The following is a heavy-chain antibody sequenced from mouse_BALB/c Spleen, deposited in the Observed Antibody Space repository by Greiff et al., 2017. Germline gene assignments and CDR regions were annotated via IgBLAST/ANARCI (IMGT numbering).Heavy chain of an antibody. Sequence: QVQLQQPGAELVKPGASVKMSCKASGYTFTSYNMHWVKQTPGQGLEWIGAIYPGNGDTSYNQKFKGKATLTADKSSSTAYMQLSSLTSEDSAVYYCAKGGGPAMDYWGQGTSVTVSS. CDR3: AKGGGPAMDY. CDR2: IYPGNGDT. V-gene: IGHV1-12*01. CDR1: GYTFTSYN. J-gene: IGHJ4*01. D-gene: IGHD3-3*01.